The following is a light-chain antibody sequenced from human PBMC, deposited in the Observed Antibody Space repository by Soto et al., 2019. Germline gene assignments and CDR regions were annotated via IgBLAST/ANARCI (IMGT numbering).Light chain of an antibody. J-gene: IGLJ1*01. Sequence: QLVLTQPASVSGSPGQSITISCTGTSSDVGGYNYVSWYQQYPGKAPKLMIYEVINRPSGVSNRFSGSKSGNTASLTISGLQAEDEADYYCTSYTGSSTYVFGTGTKVTVL. CDR3: TSYTGSSTYV. CDR2: EVI. V-gene: IGLV2-14*01. CDR1: SSDVGGYNY.